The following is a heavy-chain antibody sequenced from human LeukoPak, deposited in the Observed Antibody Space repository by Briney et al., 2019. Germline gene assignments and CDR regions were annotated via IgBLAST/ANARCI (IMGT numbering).Heavy chain of an antibody. Sequence: SETLSLTCTVSGGSISSYYWSWIRQPAGKGLEWIGRIYPSGSTNYNPSLKSRVTVSVDTSKNQFSLKLSSVTAADTAVYYCARDWGVYDSSGFEGYYFDYWGQGTLVTVSS. V-gene: IGHV4-4*07. CDR1: GGSISSYY. D-gene: IGHD3-22*01. J-gene: IGHJ4*02. CDR2: IYPSGST. CDR3: ARDWGVYDSSGFEGYYFDY.